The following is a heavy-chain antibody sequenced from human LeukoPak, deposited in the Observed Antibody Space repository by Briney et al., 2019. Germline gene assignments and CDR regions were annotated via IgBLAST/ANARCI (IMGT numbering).Heavy chain of an antibody. CDR2: IWYDGSNK. D-gene: IGHD5-18*01. Sequence: GGSLRLSCAASGFTFSSYGMHWVRQAPGKGLEWVSLIWYDGSNKYYAGCVKGRLTISRDNSKNTLNLQMNSLRAEDTALYYCARDRAMVVGSSWYYDYWGQGTLVTVSP. CDR3: ARDRAMVVGSSWYYDY. J-gene: IGHJ4*02. V-gene: IGHV3-33*01. CDR1: GFTFSSYG.